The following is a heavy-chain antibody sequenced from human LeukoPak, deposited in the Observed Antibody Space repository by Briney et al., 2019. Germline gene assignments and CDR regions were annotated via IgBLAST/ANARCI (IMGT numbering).Heavy chain of an antibody. Sequence: SEILSLTCTVSGGSISSYYWSWIRQPPGKGLEWIGYIYYSGSTNYNPSLKGRVTISVDTSKNQFSLKLSSVTAADTAVYYCARGFWSGPRSFYYYYGMDVWGQGTTVTVSS. CDR1: GGSISSYY. V-gene: IGHV4-59*01. CDR3: ARGFWSGPRSFYYYYGMDV. J-gene: IGHJ6*02. CDR2: IYYSGST. D-gene: IGHD3-3*01.